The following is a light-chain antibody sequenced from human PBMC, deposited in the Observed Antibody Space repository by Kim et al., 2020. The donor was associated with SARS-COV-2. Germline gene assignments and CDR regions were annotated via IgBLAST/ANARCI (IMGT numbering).Light chain of an antibody. V-gene: IGKV3-20*01. J-gene: IGKJ2*01. CDR2: GAS. CDR3: HQYGTSPQT. Sequence: LGPGERATRSWRASQAVTSGYLAWYQQKPGQAPRLLIYGASRRATGIPERFSGSGSGTDFTLTITRLEPEDFAVYSCHQYGTSPQTFGQGTKLEI. CDR1: QAVTSGY.